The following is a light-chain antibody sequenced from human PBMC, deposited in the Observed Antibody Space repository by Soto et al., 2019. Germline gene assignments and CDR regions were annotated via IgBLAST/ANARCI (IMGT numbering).Light chain of an antibody. CDR3: QKYNSYSQK. J-gene: IGKJ1*01. Sequence: DIQMTQSPSSLSASVGYRVTITCRASQSISSWLAWYQQKPGKAPKLLIYDASSLESGVPSRFSGSGSGTEFTLTISSLQPDDFATYYCQKYNSYSQKFGQGTKVDIK. CDR1: QSISSW. CDR2: DAS. V-gene: IGKV1-5*01.